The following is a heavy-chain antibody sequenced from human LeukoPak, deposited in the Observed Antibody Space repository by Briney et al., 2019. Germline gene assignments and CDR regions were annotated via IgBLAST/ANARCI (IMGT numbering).Heavy chain of an antibody. J-gene: IGHJ4*02. CDR1: GYTFTGYY. V-gene: IGHV1-2*04. D-gene: IGHD5-12*01. Sequence: GASVKVSCKASGYTFTGYYMHWVRQAPGQGLEWMGWINPNSGGTNYAQKFQGWVTMTRDTSISTAYMELSRLRSDDTAVYYCATNSGYDPGAFDYWGQGTLVTVSS. CDR3: ATNSGYDPGAFDY. CDR2: INPNSGGT.